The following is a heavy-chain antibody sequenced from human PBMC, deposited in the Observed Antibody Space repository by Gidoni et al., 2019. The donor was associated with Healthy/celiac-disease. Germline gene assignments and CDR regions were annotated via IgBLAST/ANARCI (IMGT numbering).Heavy chain of an antibody. Sequence: EVQLVESGGGLVKPGGSLSLSCAASGFTFSSYSMNWVRQAPGKGLEWVSSISSSSSYIYYADSVKGRFTISRDNAKNSLYLQMNSLRAEDTAVYYCASWWGVETYYDFWSGYGDWGQGTLVTVSS. CDR2: ISSSSSYI. CDR3: ASWWGVETYYDFWSGYGD. CDR1: GFTFSSYS. J-gene: IGHJ4*02. V-gene: IGHV3-21*01. D-gene: IGHD3-3*01.